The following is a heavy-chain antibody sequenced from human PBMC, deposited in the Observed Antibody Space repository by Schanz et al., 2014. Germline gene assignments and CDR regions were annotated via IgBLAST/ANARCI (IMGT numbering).Heavy chain of an antibody. CDR1: GFTFTNYA. J-gene: IGHJ3*02. CDR3: ARKMKLGVSGRKGHESLDI. CDR2: ISGSGAST. D-gene: IGHD2-21*01. V-gene: IGHV3-23*01. Sequence: DVQLLESGGGLVQPGGSLRLSCAASGFTFTNYAMSWVRQAPGKGLEWVSGISGSGASTYYADSVKGRFTISRDNSNRSIDQQMNSLRAEDTSVNYYARKMKLGVSGRKGHESLDIWGHGTMVTVSS.